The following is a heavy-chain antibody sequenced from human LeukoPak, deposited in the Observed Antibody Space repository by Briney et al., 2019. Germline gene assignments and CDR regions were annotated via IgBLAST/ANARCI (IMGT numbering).Heavy chain of an antibody. D-gene: IGHD3-9*01. V-gene: IGHV3-43*02. CDR1: GFTFDDYA. J-gene: IGHJ6*02. CDR2: ISGDGGST. CDR3: AKWGRYFDFGQTGDGTDV. Sequence: QPGGSLRLSCAASGFTFDDYAMHWVRQAPGKGLEWVSLISGDGGSTYYADSVKGRFTISRDNSKNSLYLQMNSLRTEDTALYYCAKWGRYFDFGQTGDGTDVWGQGTTVTVSS.